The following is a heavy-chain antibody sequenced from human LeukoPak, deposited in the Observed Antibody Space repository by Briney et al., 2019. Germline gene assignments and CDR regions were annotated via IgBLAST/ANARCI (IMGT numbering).Heavy chain of an antibody. Sequence: KASETLSLTCTVSGGSISSYYWSWIRQPAGKGLEWIGRIYTSGSTNYNPSLKSRVTISVDTSKNQFSLKLSSVTAADTAVYYCARQTLLWFGELTFDYWGQGTLVTVSS. D-gene: IGHD3-10*01. J-gene: IGHJ4*02. CDR2: IYTSGST. CDR3: ARQTLLWFGELTFDY. V-gene: IGHV4-4*07. CDR1: GGSISSYY.